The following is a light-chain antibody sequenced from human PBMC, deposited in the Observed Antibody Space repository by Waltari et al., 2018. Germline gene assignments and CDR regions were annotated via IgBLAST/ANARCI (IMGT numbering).Light chain of an antibody. CDR3: QKYGSLPAT. CDR2: DAS. J-gene: IGKJ1*01. Sequence: DIMLTHSPGTLSLSPGERASLSCRASQSISKYLAWYQQKPGQAPRLLIYDASIRATGIPDRFSGSGYGTDFSLTISRLEPEDYAVYYCQKYGSLPATFGRGTKVEIK. CDR1: QSISKY. V-gene: IGKV3-20*01.